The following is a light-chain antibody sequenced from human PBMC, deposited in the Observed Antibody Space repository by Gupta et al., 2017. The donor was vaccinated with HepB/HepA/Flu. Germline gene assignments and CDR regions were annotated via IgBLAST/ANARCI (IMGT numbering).Light chain of an antibody. CDR3: QQDGTSPPST. J-gene: IGKJ2*01. V-gene: IGKV3-20*01. CDR1: HSVSSSY. CDR2: GAS. Sequence: EIVLTQSPGTLSLSPGERATLACRASHSVSSSYLAWYQQKHGQAPRLLIYGASSRDTGIPDMFSGSWYTKYLPLTSSIRDQEDFAGYYSQQDGTSPPSTFGQGTXLEIK.